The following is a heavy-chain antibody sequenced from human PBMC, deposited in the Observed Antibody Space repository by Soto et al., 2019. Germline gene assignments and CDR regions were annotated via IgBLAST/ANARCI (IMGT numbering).Heavy chain of an antibody. V-gene: IGHV4-59*11. J-gene: IGHJ3*02. CDR2: VYYSGGP. CDR1: GGSLTDHY. D-gene: IGHD2-21*01. CDR3: ARGNDWKSSTFAI. Sequence: QVQLQESGPGLVKPSETLSLTCTVAGGSLTDHYWNWFRQSPGKGLHWIGYVYYSGGPNYNPSLKGRGTMSVDTYKNQFSLNLRSVTAADTAVYFCARGNDWKSSTFAIWGQGTMVSVSS.